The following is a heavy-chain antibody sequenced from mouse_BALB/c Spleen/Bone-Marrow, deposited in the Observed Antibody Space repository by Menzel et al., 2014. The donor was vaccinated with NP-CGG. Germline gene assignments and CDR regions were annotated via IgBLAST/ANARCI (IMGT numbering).Heavy chain of an antibody. J-gene: IGHJ3*01. CDR2: IDPSDSYT. CDR1: GYTFTSYW. Sequence: VKLVESGIEFVKPGASVKLSCKASGYTFTSYWMHWVKQRPGQGLEWIGEIDPSDSYTKYNQNFKGKATLTVDKYSSTAYMQLSSLTSEDSAVYYCARTYYDYDWFAYWGQGTPVTVSA. D-gene: IGHD2-4*01. V-gene: IGHV1-69*02. CDR3: ARTYYDYDWFAY.